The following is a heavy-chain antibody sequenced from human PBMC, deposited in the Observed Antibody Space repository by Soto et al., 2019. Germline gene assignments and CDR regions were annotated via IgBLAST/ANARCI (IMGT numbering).Heavy chain of an antibody. CDR3: ARYSGSNTRAFDI. CDR1: GFTFSDHY. D-gene: IGHD1-26*01. Sequence: PGGSLTLSCAASGFTFSDHYMDWVRQAPGKGLEWVGRIRNKANSYTTEYAASVKGRFIISRDDSKNSLYLQMNSLRTEDTALYYCARYSGSNTRAFDIWGQGTMVTVSS. J-gene: IGHJ3*02. CDR2: IRNKANSYTT. V-gene: IGHV3-72*01.